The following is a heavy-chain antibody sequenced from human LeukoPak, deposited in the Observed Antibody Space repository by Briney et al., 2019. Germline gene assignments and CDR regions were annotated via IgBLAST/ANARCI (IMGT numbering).Heavy chain of an antibody. Sequence: ASVKVSFKASGYTFTSYGISWVRQAPGQGLEWMGWTSAYNGNTNYAQKLQGRVTMTTDTSTSTAYMELRSLRSDDTAVYYCARTGGDSSGYVLSDAFDIWGQGTMVTVSS. V-gene: IGHV1-18*01. CDR1: GYTFTSYG. J-gene: IGHJ3*02. D-gene: IGHD3-22*01. CDR2: TSAYNGNT. CDR3: ARTGGDSSGYVLSDAFDI.